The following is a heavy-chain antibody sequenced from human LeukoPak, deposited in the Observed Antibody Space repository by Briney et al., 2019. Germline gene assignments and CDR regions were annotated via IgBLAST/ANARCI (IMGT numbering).Heavy chain of an antibody. V-gene: IGHV3-7*01. CDR3: AREDWEEYDDFWSGYLTD. J-gene: IGHJ1*01. CDR1: GFTFSSYW. Sequence: GGSLRLSCAASGFTFSSYWMTWVRQAPGKGLEWVATIRQDGGATYSVDSVKGRFTISRDNANNALYLQMNNLGAEDTAVYYCAREDWEEYDDFWSGYLTDWGQGTLVTVSS. CDR2: IRQDGGAT. D-gene: IGHD3-3*01.